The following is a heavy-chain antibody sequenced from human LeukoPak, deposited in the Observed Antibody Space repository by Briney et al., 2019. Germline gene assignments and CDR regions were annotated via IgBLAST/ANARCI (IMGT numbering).Heavy chain of an antibody. CDR1: GGSISSGGYY. CDR3: ARERVDDFWSGYYTGIAGYSAFDI. Sequence: PSETLSLTCTVSGGSISSGGYYWSWIRQHPGTGLEWIGYIYYSGSTYYNPSLKSRVTISVDTSKNQFSLKLSSVTAADTAVYYCARERVDDFWSGYYTGIAGYSAFDIWGQGTMVTVSS. D-gene: IGHD3-3*01. CDR2: IYYSGST. V-gene: IGHV4-31*03. J-gene: IGHJ3*02.